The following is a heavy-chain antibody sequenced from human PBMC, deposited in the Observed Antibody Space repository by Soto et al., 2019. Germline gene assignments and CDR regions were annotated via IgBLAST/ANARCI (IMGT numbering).Heavy chain of an antibody. CDR1: GYTFTSYA. D-gene: IGHD1-26*01. Sequence: ASVKVSCKASGYTFTSYAMHWVRQAPGQRLEWMGWINAGNGNTKYSQKFQGRVTITRDTSASTAYMELSSLRSEDTAVYYCARLNGGSDFFDYWGQGTLVTFSS. V-gene: IGHV1-3*01. J-gene: IGHJ4*02. CDR2: INAGNGNT. CDR3: ARLNGGSDFFDY.